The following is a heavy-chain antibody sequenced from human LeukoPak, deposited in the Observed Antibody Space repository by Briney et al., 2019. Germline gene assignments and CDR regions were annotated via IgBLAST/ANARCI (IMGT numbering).Heavy chain of an antibody. J-gene: IGHJ6*02. V-gene: IGHV4-4*07. CDR1: GDSINSYY. CDR2: IYTSGRT. CDR3: ARVGIGAAANYGMDV. Sequence: PSETLSLTCTVSGDSINSYYWSWIRQPAGKGLEWIGSIYTSGRTNYNPSLKSQVTMSVDTPKNQFSLKLSSVTAADTAVYYCARVGIGAAANYGMDVWGQGTTVTVSS. D-gene: IGHD6-13*01.